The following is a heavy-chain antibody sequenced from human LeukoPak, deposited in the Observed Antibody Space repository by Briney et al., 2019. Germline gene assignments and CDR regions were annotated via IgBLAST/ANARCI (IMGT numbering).Heavy chain of an antibody. Sequence: GASVKVSCKASGYTFTSYAMHWVRQAPGQRLEWMGWINAGNGNTKYSQKLQGRVTITRDTSASTAYMELSSLRSEDTAVYYCARDGVGKQCLRNFFDSGGRGPLAPVP. CDR1: GYTFTSYA. CDR3: ARDGVGKQCLRNFFDS. V-gene: IGHV1-3*01. D-gene: IGHD6-19*01. CDR2: INAGNGNT. J-gene: IGHJ4*02.